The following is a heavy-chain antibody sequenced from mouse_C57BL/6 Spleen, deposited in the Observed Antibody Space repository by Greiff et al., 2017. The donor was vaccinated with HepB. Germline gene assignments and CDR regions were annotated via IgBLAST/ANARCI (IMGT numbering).Heavy chain of an antibody. J-gene: IGHJ3*01. V-gene: IGHV1-54*01. Sequence: VQLQESGAELVRPGTSVKVSCKASGYAFTNYLIEWVKQRPGQGLEWIGVINPGSGGTNYNEKFKGKATLTADKYSSTAYMQLSSLTSEDSAVYFCAREGGITTVGFAYWGQGTLVTVSA. CDR2: INPGSGGT. D-gene: IGHD1-1*01. CDR3: AREGGITTVGFAY. CDR1: GYAFTNYL.